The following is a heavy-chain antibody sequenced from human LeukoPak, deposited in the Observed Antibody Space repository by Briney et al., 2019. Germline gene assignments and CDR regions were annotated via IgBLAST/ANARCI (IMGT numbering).Heavy chain of an antibody. J-gene: IGHJ4*02. D-gene: IGHD2-8*01. CDR1: GYTFTDYY. V-gene: IGHV1-2*02. Sequence: ASVRVSCTASGYTFTDYYIHWVRQAPGEGLDMMGWSIPNSGGTNYAQKFQGRVTMTRDTSISTAYMELSRLKSDDTAGYCCARGHYAIGLEYGGQGTLVTVSS. CDR3: ARGHYAIGLEY. CDR2: SIPNSGGT.